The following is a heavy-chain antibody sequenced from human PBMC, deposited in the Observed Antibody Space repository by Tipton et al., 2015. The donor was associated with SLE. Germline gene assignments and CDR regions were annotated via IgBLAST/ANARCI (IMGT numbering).Heavy chain of an antibody. CDR3: AGENPTAMRHDSFDS. V-gene: IGHV1-46*01. CDR2: INPDGGTT. CDR1: GYTFTYYF. J-gene: IGHJ4*02. Sequence: QSGAEVKKPGASVKVSCMASGYTFTYYFIHWVRQAPGQGLEWMGIINPDGGTTSYAQKFQGRVTMTRDTSTSTVYMELSSLGSEDTAVYFCAGENPTAMRHDSFDSWGQGTLVTVSS. D-gene: IGHD2-2*01.